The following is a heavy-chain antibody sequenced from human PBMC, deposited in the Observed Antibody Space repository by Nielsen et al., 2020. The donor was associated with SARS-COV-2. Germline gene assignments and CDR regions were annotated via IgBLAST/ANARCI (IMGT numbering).Heavy chain of an antibody. J-gene: IGHJ4*02. CDR2: ISGTGGST. CDR3: AREDTNYDYVWGSSSLDY. V-gene: IGHV3-23*01. D-gene: IGHD3-16*01. CDR1: GFTFDDYG. Sequence: GGSLRLSCAASGFTFDDYGMSWVRQAPGKGLEWVSAISGTGGSTYYADSVKGRFTVSRDNSKNTLYLQMNSLRAEDTAVYYCAREDTNYDYVWGSSSLDYWGQGTLVTVSS.